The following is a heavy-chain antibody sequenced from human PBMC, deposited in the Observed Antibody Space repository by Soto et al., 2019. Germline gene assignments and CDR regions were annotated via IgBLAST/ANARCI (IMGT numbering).Heavy chain of an antibody. D-gene: IGHD1-1*01. CDR2: ILYSGTT. J-gene: IGHJ4*01. Sequence: SVTLSLTCTLSGGSIRSYYWSWIRQPPGKGLEWIGYILYSGTTNYNPSLKSRVTMSVDTSKNQFSLKLNSVTAADTAVYYCARERPEYYIDQWGHGILVTVSS. V-gene: IGHV4-59*01. CDR1: GGSIRSYY. CDR3: ARERPEYYIDQ.